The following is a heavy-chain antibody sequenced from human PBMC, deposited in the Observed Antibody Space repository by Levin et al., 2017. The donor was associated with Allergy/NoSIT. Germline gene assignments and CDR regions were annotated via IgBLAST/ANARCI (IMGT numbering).Heavy chain of an antibody. Sequence: KGLEWVAFISFDGSNKYYADSVKGRFIISRDNSKNSLYLQMNSLPEEDTAVYYCARPMVRGVIGAFDMWGQGTMVTVSS. D-gene: IGHD3-10*01. CDR3: ARPMVRGVIGAFDM. V-gene: IGHV3-30-3*01. J-gene: IGHJ3*02. CDR2: ISFDGSNK.